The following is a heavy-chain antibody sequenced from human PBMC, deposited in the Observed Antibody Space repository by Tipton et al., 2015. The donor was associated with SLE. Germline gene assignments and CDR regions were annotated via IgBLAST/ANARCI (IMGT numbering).Heavy chain of an antibody. Sequence: LRLSCTVSGGSISSSSYYWGWIRQPPGKGLEWIGSIYYSGSTYYNPSLKSRVTISVDTSKNQFSLKLSSVTAADTAVYYCARVGCSGGSCHWRFDPWGQGTLVTVSS. CDR1: GGSISSSSYY. J-gene: IGHJ5*02. V-gene: IGHV4-39*07. D-gene: IGHD2-15*01. CDR3: ARVGCSGGSCHWRFDP. CDR2: IYYSGST.